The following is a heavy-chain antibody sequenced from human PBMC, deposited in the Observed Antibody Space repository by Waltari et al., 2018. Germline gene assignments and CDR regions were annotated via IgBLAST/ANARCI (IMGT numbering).Heavy chain of an antibody. CDR1: RGSIIGFY. CDR2: ILYSGTT. Sequence: QVHLQESGPGLVKPSETLSLTCTVSRGSIIGFYWSWIRQPPGKGLEWIGSILYSGTTVYSPSLGSRVTMSVDMSKNQFSLELGSVTAADTAVYHCARYHCTSGVCQHFDYWGQGILVTVSS. CDR3: ARYHCTSGVCQHFDY. V-gene: IGHV4-59*01. J-gene: IGHJ4*02. D-gene: IGHD2-8*01.